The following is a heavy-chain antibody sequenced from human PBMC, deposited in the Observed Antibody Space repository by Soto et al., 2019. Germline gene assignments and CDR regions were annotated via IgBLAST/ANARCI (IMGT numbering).Heavy chain of an antibody. CDR1: VYTFFTYA. D-gene: IGHD2-15*01. CDR3: ARGPGGPDGPGDY. Sequence: QVQLVQSGAEVKKPGASVKVSCKASVYTFFTYAMHWVRQAPGQRLEWMGWINAGNGNTKYSQKFQGRVTITRDTSASTAYMQLSSLRSEDTAVYYCARGPGGPDGPGDYWGQVTLVTVSA. J-gene: IGHJ4*02. V-gene: IGHV1-3*01. CDR2: INAGNGNT.